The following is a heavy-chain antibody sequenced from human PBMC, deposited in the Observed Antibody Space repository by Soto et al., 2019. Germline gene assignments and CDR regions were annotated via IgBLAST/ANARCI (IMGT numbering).Heavy chain of an antibody. J-gene: IGHJ6*02. Sequence: SVKVSCKASGGTFTDYAISWVRQAPGQGLQWMGGIIPLFGTTNYAQSFQGRVTITADKFTNTAHMELSSLGSDDTAVYYCATCIWTSYYYYNMDVWGQGTTVTVSS. CDR3: ATCIWTSYYYYNMDV. D-gene: IGHD3-3*01. CDR2: IIPLFGTT. CDR1: GGTFTDYA. V-gene: IGHV1-69*06.